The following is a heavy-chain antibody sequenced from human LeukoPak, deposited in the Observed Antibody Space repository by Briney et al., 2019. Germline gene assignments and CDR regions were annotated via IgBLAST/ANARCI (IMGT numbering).Heavy chain of an antibody. Sequence: ASVKVSCKASGYTFSGYYIHWVRQAPGQGLEWMGWINPNSGGTNYAQRFQGRVTMTRDTSISTAYMDLSSLRSEDTAVYYCAREIGPIQLHLWSSAFDLWGQGTLVTVSS. CDR3: AREIGPIQLHLWSSAFDL. CDR1: GYTFSGYY. D-gene: IGHD5-18*01. CDR2: INPNSGGT. J-gene: IGHJ4*02. V-gene: IGHV1-2*02.